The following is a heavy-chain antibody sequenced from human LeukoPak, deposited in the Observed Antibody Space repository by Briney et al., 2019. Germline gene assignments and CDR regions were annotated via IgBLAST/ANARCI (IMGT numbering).Heavy chain of an antibody. Sequence: SETLSLTCAVYGGSFSGYCWSWIRQPPGKGLEWIGEINHSGSTNYNPSLKSRVTISVDTSKNQFSLKLSSVTAADTAVYYCARRPPSSAAAGYFDYWGQGTLVTVSS. CDR1: GGSFSGYC. CDR2: INHSGST. V-gene: IGHV4-34*01. CDR3: ARRPPSSAAAGYFDY. J-gene: IGHJ4*02. D-gene: IGHD6-13*01.